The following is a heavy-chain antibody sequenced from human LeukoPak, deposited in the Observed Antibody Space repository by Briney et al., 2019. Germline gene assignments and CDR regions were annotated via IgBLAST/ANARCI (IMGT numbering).Heavy chain of an antibody. CDR3: ASSLISRAFDI. V-gene: IGHV5-51*01. J-gene: IGHJ3*02. D-gene: IGHD3-10*01. CDR2: IYPGDSDT. Sequence: GASLKISCKGSGCSFTSYWIGWVRQMPGKGLEWMGIIYPGDSDTRYSPSFQGQVTISADKSISTAYLQWSSLKASDTAMYYCASSLISRAFDIWGQGTMVTVSS. CDR1: GCSFTSYW.